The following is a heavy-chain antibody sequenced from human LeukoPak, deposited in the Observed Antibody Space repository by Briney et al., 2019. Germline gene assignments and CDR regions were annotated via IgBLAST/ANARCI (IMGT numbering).Heavy chain of an antibody. Sequence: GGSLRLSCAASGFTFSTYAMNWVRQAPGKGLEWVSGISGSGGNTYYADSVKGRFTISRHNSKNTLYLQMNSLRAEDTAVYYCASAGYASWFDPWGQGTLVTVSS. CDR2: ISGSGGNT. CDR3: ASAGYASWFDP. CDR1: GFTFSTYA. D-gene: IGHD3-16*01. J-gene: IGHJ5*02. V-gene: IGHV3-23*01.